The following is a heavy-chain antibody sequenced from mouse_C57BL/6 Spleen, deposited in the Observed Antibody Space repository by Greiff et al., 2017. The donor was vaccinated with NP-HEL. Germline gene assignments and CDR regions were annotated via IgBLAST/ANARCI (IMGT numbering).Heavy chain of an antibody. D-gene: IGHD1-1*01. CDR2: ISSGGDYI. CDR1: GFTFSSYA. CDR3: TRDNSSLYYAMDY. J-gene: IGHJ4*01. Sequence: EVQVVESGEGLVKPGGSLKLSCAASGFTFSSYAMSWVRQTPEKRLEWVAYISSGGDYIYYADTVKGRFTISRDNARNTLYLQMSSLKSEDTAMYYCTRDNSSLYYAMDYWGQGTSVTVSS. V-gene: IGHV5-9-1*02.